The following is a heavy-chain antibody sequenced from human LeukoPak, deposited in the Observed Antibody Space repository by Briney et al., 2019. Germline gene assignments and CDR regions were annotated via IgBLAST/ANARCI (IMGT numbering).Heavy chain of an antibody. Sequence: GESLKISCKGSGYSFTSYWIGWVRHMPGKGLEWMGIIYPGDSDTRYSPSFQGQVAISADKSISTAYLQWSSLKASDTAMYYCARNYDFWSGRTYNWFDPWGQGTLVTVSS. J-gene: IGHJ5*02. CDR2: IYPGDSDT. D-gene: IGHD3-3*01. CDR1: GYSFTSYW. V-gene: IGHV5-51*01. CDR3: ARNYDFWSGRTYNWFDP.